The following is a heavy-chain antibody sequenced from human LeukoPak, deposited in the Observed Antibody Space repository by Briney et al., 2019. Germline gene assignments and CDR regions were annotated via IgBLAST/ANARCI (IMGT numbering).Heavy chain of an antibody. CDR2: ISYDGSNK. J-gene: IGHJ4*02. CDR1: GSTFSSYG. V-gene: IGHV3-30*18. CDR3: AKDGIVVSYFDY. D-gene: IGHD3-22*01. Sequence: PGGSLRLSCAASGSTFSSYGIHWVRQAPGKGLEWVAIISYDGSNKYYADSVKGRFTISRDNSKNTLYLQMNSLRAEDTAMYYCAKDGIVVSYFDYWGQGTLVTVSS.